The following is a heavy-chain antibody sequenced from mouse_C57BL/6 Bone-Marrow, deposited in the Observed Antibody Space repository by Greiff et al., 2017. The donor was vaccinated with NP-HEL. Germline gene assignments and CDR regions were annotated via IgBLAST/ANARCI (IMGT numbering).Heavy chain of an antibody. J-gene: IGHJ2*01. D-gene: IGHD1-1*01. V-gene: IGHV5-17*01. CDR3: ARQGPFTTVVPFYFDY. Sequence: EVQLVESGGGLVKPGGSLKLSCAASGFTFSDYGMHWVRQAPEKGLEWVAYISSGSSTIYYADTVKGRFTISRDNAKNTLFLQMTSLRSEDTAMYYCARQGPFTTVVPFYFDYWGQGTTLTVSS. CDR2: ISSGSSTI. CDR1: GFTFSDYG.